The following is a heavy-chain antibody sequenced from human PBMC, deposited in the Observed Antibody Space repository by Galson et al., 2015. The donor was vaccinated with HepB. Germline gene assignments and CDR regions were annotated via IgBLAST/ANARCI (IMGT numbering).Heavy chain of an antibody. V-gene: IGHV3-48*02. Sequence: SLRLSCAASGFTFSSYSMNWVRQAPGKGLEWVSYISSSSSTIYYADSVKGRFTISRDNAKNSLYLQMNSLRDEDTAVYYCARDLVDLYNWNNRGGMDVWGQGTTVTVSS. CDR3: ARDLVDLYNWNNRGGMDV. J-gene: IGHJ6*02. CDR2: ISSSSSTI. CDR1: GFTFSSYS. D-gene: IGHD1/OR15-1a*01.